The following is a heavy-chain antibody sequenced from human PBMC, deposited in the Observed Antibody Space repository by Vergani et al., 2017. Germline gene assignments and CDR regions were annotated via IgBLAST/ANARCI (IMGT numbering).Heavy chain of an antibody. CDR1: GGTLSSYD. Sequence: QVKLVQSGAEVKKPGSSGKVSCKASGGTLSSYDSSGVRQAPGQGLEWMGGIITIFGTANYAQKFQGRVTITADESKSTAYMELSSLRSEDTAVYYCARGYNGNDANYDAFDIWGQGTMVTVSS. CDR3: ARGYNGNDANYDAFDI. V-gene: IGHV1-69*01. CDR2: IITIFGTA. D-gene: IGHD1-20*01. J-gene: IGHJ3*02.